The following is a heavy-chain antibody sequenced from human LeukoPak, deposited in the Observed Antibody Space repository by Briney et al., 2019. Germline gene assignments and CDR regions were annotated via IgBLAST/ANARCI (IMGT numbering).Heavy chain of an antibody. CDR1: GFTFSSYS. Sequence: GGSLRLSCAASGFTFSSYSMNWVPHAPGKGLEWVSSISSSSSYIYYADSVRGGFTISRDNAKNLLYLQMNSLRAEDTAVYYCARSVDTAMVHYYGMDVWGQGTTVTVSS. D-gene: IGHD5-18*01. V-gene: IGHV3-21*01. CDR3: ARSVDTAMVHYYGMDV. J-gene: IGHJ6*02. CDR2: ISSSSSYI.